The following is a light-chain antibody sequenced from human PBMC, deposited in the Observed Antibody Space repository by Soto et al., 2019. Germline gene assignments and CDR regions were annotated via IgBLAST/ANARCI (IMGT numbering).Light chain of an antibody. V-gene: IGKV3-11*01. CDR2: DTS. J-gene: IGKJ1*01. CDR1: QSVSNY. CDR3: QHHNNWFSWT. Sequence: EIVLTQSPATLSLSPGERATLSCRASQSVSNYLAWYQQRPGQAPRLLIYDTSSRATGIPARFRGSGSGTDSTLTISSLEPEDFAVYYCQHHNNWFSWTFGQGTKVDIK.